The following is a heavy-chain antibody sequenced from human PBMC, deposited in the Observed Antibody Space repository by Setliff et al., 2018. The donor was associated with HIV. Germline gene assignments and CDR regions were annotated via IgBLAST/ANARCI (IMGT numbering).Heavy chain of an antibody. CDR2: IIPLFGTS. D-gene: IGHD3-10*01. CDR1: GGTFNNYA. V-gene: IGHV1-69*13. CDR3: ATVFYYDSESFSLDY. J-gene: IGHJ4*02. Sequence: SVKVSCKASGGTFNNYAISWVRQAPGQGLEWVGGIIPLFGTSNYALKFQGRVTITANESTNTAHMELSSLRSVDTAMYYCATVFYYDSESFSLDYWGQGRLVTVSS.